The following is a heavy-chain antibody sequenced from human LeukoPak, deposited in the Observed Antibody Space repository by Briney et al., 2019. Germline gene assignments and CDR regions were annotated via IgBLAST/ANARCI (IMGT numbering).Heavy chain of an antibody. V-gene: IGHV3-11*03. CDR1: GFTFSDYY. J-gene: IGHJ2*01. CDR3: TRKDNWYFDL. Sequence: PGGSLRLSCAASGFTFSDYYMTWIRQAPGKGLECLSYINTGSTYTNYANSVKGRFTISRDNPKNSLYLQLNSQRAEDTAVYYCTRKDNWYFDLWGGGTLVAVSS. CDR2: INTGSTYT.